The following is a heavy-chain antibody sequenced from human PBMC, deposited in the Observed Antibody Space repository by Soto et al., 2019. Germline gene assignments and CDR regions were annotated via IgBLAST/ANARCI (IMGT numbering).Heavy chain of an antibody. CDR3: GRNQHIATLPIDY. J-gene: IGHJ4*02. V-gene: IGHV4-31*03. CDR1: GASISSGGFY. Sequence: SETLSLTCTVSGASISSGGFYWTWIRQHPGKGLEWIGYIYYSGGTYYSPSLKSRVSISVDTSWNQFSLKLISVTAADTAVYYCGRNQHIATLPIDYWGQGTLVTVSS. D-gene: IGHD6-6*01. CDR2: IYYSGGT.